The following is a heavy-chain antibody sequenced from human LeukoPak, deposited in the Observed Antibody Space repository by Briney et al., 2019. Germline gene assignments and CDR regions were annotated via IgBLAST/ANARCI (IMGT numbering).Heavy chain of an antibody. D-gene: IGHD5-18*01. Sequence: SETLSLTCTVSGGSISSYYWSWIRQPPGKGLEWIGYIYYSGSTNYNPSLKSRVTISVDTSKNQFSLKLSSVTAADTAVYYCARVQLWSPNWFDPWGQGTLVTVSS. CDR3: ARVQLWSPNWFDP. V-gene: IGHV4-59*12. J-gene: IGHJ5*02. CDR1: GGSISSYY. CDR2: IYYSGST.